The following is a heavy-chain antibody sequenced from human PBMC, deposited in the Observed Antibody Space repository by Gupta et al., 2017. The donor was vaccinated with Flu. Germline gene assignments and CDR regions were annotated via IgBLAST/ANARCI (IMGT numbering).Heavy chain of an antibody. D-gene: IGHD2-21*02. V-gene: IGHV3-33*01. J-gene: IGHJ3*02. CDR3: VRSNYGDETGHDAFDI. CDR2: MWNDGSKT. CDR1: GFSLRDYG. Sequence: QVHLVESGGDVVQPGRSLRLSYAASGFSLRDYGMHWVRQAPGKGLEWVAVMWNDGSKTLYVDYVEGRFTISKDIDRKTLSLQMNGLRAEDTATYYCVRSNYGDETGHDAFDIWGQGTVVTVSS.